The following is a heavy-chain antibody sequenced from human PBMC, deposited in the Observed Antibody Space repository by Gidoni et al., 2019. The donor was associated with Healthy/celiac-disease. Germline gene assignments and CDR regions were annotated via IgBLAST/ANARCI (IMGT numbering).Heavy chain of an antibody. V-gene: IGHV4-39*07. J-gene: IGHJ5*02. CDR2: IYYSGST. D-gene: IGHD4-17*01. Sequence: QLQLQESGPGLVKPSETLSLTCTVSGGSISSSSYYWGWIRQPPGKGLEWIGSIYYSGSTYYNPSLKSRVTISVDTSKNQFSLKLSSVTAADTAVYYCARDGDYGDFKGHNWFDPWGQGTLVTVSS. CDR1: GGSISSSSYY. CDR3: ARDGDYGDFKGHNWFDP.